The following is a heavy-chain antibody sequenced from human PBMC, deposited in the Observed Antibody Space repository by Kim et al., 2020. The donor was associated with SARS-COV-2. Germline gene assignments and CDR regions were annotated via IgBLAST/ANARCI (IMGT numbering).Heavy chain of an antibody. Sequence: ASVKVSCKASGYTFTGYYMHWVRQAPGQGLERMGWINPNSGGTNYAQKFQGWVTMTRDTSISTAYMELSRLRSDDTAVYYCARAFPGCSGGSCYFTANNNWFDPWGQGTLVTVSS. CDR3: ARAFPGCSGGSCYFTANNNWFDP. CDR2: INPNSGGT. CDR1: GYTFTGYY. J-gene: IGHJ5*02. D-gene: IGHD2-15*01. V-gene: IGHV1-2*04.